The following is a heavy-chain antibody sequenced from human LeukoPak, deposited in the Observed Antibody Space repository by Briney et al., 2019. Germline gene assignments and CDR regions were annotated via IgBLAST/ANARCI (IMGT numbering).Heavy chain of an antibody. J-gene: IGHJ4*02. CDR2: IYYSGST. Sequence: SETLSLTCTVSGGSISSNSYYWGWIRQPPGKGLEWIGSIYYSGSTYYNPSLKSRVTISVDTSKNQFSLKLSSVTAADTAVYYCGVVIRGKIDYWGQGTLVTVSS. CDR1: GGSISSNSYY. D-gene: IGHD2-21*01. V-gene: IGHV4-39*01. CDR3: GVVIRGKIDY.